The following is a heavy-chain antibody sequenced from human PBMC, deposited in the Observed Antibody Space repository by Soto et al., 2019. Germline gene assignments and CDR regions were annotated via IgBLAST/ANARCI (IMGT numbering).Heavy chain of an antibody. D-gene: IGHD3-3*01. Sequence: LTCTVSGGSVSSSSYYWSWIRQPPGKGLEWIGHISHSGSTNSNPSLKSRVTISVDTSKNQFSLKLSSVTAADTAVYYCGRNYDFWSGYYPTQNYYGVEVWGQGTKVTVSS. V-gene: IGHV4-61*01. CDR3: GRNYDFWSGYYPTQNYYGVEV. CDR1: GGSVSSSSYY. CDR2: ISHSGST. J-gene: IGHJ6*02.